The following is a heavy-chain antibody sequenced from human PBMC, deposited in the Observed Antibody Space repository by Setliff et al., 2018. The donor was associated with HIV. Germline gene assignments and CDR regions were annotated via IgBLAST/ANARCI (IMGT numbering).Heavy chain of an antibody. CDR1: GGSISSYY. D-gene: IGHD1-7*01. CDR3: ARWRDNWNSGFDY. Sequence: PSETLSLTCTVSGGSISSYYWSWIRQPPGKGLEWIGYIYYSGSTNYNPSLKSRVTISLDTSKNEVSLKLTSVTAADTAMYYCARWRDNWNSGFDYWGQGTLVTVSS. V-gene: IGHV4-59*08. J-gene: IGHJ4*02. CDR2: IYYSGST.